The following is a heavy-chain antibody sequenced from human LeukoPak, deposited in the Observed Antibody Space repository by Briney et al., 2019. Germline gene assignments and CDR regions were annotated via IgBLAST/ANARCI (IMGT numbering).Heavy chain of an antibody. V-gene: IGHV1-18*01. CDR2: ISTYNGHT. Sequence: ASVKVSCKASGYTFDSYGITWVRQAPGQGLEWVGWISTYNGHTKFAQKFQGRVTLTTDTATSTAYMELRRLTSDDTAVYFCARDRLLWFGELEWWGQGTLVTVSS. J-gene: IGHJ4*02. D-gene: IGHD3-10*01. CDR3: ARDRLLWFGELEW. CDR1: GYTFDSYG.